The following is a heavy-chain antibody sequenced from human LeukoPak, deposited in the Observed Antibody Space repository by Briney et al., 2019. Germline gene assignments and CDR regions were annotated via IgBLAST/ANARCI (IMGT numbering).Heavy chain of an antibody. Sequence: ESLKISCKGSGDTFATYWIGWVRQVPGKGLEWMGVIYPGDSRTRYNPSFQGQVIISADKSISTAYLHWRSLKASDTAMYYCACREFTSPWSDPWGQGTLVTVSS. V-gene: IGHV5-51*01. CDR1: GDTFATYW. D-gene: IGHD2-2*01. J-gene: IGHJ5*02. CDR3: ACREFTSPWSDP. CDR2: IYPGDSRT.